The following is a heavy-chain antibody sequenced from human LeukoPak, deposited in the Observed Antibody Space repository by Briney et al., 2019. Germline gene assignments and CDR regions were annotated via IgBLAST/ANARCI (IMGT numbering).Heavy chain of an antibody. CDR1: GFTFSNYW. D-gene: IGHD4-17*01. CDR3: ARELIMTTVTINYYYYMDV. V-gene: IGHV3-7*01. J-gene: IGHJ6*03. Sequence: GGSLRLSCAASGFTFSNYWMSWVRQAPGKGLEWVANIKQDGSEKYYVDSVKGRFTISRDNAKNSLYLQMNSLRAEDTAVYYCARELIMTTVTINYYYYMDVWGKGTTVTVSS. CDR2: IKQDGSEK.